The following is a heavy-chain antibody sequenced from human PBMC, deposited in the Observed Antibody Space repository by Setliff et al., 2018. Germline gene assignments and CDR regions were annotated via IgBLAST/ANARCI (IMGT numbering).Heavy chain of an antibody. CDR1: GASISSHY. D-gene: IGHD3-10*01. CDR2: MYYTGST. Sequence: SETLSLTCTVSGASISSHYWSRIRQPPGKGLEWIGSMYYTGSTSYNPSLKSRVTISVDTSKKQFSLRLNSVTAADTAVYYCARQGTAIRWFDPWGQGTPVTVSS. V-gene: IGHV4-59*11. CDR3: ARQGTAIRWFDP. J-gene: IGHJ5*02.